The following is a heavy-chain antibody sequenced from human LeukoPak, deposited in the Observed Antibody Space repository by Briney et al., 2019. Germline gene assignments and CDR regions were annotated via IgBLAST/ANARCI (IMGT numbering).Heavy chain of an antibody. Sequence: GGSLRLSCAASGFTFSSYWMNWARQVPGKGLVWVSRIASDGNNRDYADSVKGRFTISRDNAKNTLYLQMNSLRVEDTAVYYCARGRPHGNDYWGQGTLVTVSS. CDR2: IASDGNNR. V-gene: IGHV3-74*01. CDR1: GFTFSSYW. J-gene: IGHJ4*02. D-gene: IGHD4-23*01. CDR3: ARGRPHGNDY.